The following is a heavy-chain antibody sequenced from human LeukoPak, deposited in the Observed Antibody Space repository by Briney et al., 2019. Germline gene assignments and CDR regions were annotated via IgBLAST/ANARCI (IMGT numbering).Heavy chain of an antibody. J-gene: IGHJ4*02. CDR3: ARGVIPLYYFDY. D-gene: IGHD2/OR15-2a*01. CDR2: IIPIFGTA. CDR1: GGTFSSYA. Sequence: SVKVSCKASGGTFSSYAISWVRQAPGQGLEWMGGIIPIFGTANYAQKFQGRVTITTDESTSTAYMELSSLRSEDTAVYYCARGVIPLYYFDYWGQGTLVTVSS. V-gene: IGHV1-69*05.